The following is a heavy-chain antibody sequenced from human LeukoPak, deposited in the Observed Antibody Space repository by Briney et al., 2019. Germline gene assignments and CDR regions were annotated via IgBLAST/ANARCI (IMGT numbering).Heavy chain of an antibody. D-gene: IGHD6-13*01. CDR1: GFTFSSYI. J-gene: IGHJ4*02. Sequence: GGSLRLSCAASGFTFSSYIMTWVRQAPGKGLEWVANIREDGSEEYYVDSLKGRFTISRDNAKNSLYLQMNSLRAEDTAVYYCAREAFIAAVGDPSPFDYWGQGTLVTVSS. CDR3: AREAFIAAVGDPSPFDY. V-gene: IGHV3-7*01. CDR2: IREDGSEE.